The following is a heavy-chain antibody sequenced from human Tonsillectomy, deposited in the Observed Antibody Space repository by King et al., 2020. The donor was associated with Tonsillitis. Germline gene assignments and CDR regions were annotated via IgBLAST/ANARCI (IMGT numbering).Heavy chain of an antibody. CDR3: ARGNYDYVWGNYEVDY. Sequence: QLVQSGAEVKKPGASVKVSCKASGDTFTGYYMHWVRQAPGQGLEWMVWINPNSGGTNYAQKFQGRVTMTRETSISTAYMELSRLRSDDTAVYYCARGNYDYVWGNYEVDYWGQGTLVTVSS. CDR2: INPNSGGT. CDR1: GDTFTGYY. V-gene: IGHV1-2*02. D-gene: IGHD3-16*01. J-gene: IGHJ4*02.